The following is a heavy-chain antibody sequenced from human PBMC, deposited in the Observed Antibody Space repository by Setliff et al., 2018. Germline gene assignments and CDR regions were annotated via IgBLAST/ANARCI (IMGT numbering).Heavy chain of an antibody. V-gene: IGHV1-2*02. CDR3: AVGEMAGVGYRKDY. CDR1: GYTFTGYY. Sequence: ASVKVSCKASGYTFTGYYMHWVRQAPGQGLEWMGWINPNSGGTNYAQKFQGRVTMTRDTSISTAYMELSRLRSDDTAVYYCAVGEMAGVGYRKDYWGQGTLVTVSS. J-gene: IGHJ4*02. CDR2: INPNSGGT. D-gene: IGHD3-16*01.